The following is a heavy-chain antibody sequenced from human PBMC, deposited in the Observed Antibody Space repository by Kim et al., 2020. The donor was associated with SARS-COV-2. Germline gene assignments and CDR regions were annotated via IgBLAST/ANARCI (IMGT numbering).Heavy chain of an antibody. CDR3: ARHVFGSGWYPIGYYYGMDV. D-gene: IGHD6-19*01. Sequence: SETLSLTCTVSGGSISSSSYYWGWIRQPPGKGLEWIGSIYYSGSTYYNPSLKSRVTISVDTSKNQFSLKLSSVTAAATAVYYCARHVFGSGWYPIGYYYGMDVWGQGTTVTVSS. V-gene: IGHV4-39*01. J-gene: IGHJ6*02. CDR2: IYYSGST. CDR1: GGSISSSSYY.